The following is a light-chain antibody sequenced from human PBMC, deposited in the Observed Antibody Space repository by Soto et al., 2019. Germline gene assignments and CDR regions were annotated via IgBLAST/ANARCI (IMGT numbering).Light chain of an antibody. J-gene: IGLJ2*01. V-gene: IGLV2-8*01. Sequence: QSALTQPPSASGSPGQSVTISCTGTSSDVGGYNYVSWYQQHPGKAPKLIIYEVSKRPSGVPDRFSGSRSGNTASLTVSGLQAEDEADYYCSSYAGSNNLFGGGTKLTVL. CDR2: EVS. CDR1: SSDVGGYNY. CDR3: SSYAGSNNL.